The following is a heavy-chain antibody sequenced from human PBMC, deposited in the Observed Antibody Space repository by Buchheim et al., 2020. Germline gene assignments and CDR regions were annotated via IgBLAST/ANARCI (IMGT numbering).Heavy chain of an antibody. CDR3: ARDGYNNFGEYFAMDV. CDR1: GGSINRGGYY. CDR2: IYYTGAT. Sequence: QMQLQESGPGLVKPLQTLSLTCTVSGGSINRGGYYWSWIPQHSVRGLEWIGYIYYTGATYYSTSLKSRVSISVDMSKNQFSLRVNAETAADTAVYFCARDGYNNFGEYFAMDVWGQGT. J-gene: IGHJ6*02. V-gene: IGHV4-31*03. D-gene: IGHD4-11*01.